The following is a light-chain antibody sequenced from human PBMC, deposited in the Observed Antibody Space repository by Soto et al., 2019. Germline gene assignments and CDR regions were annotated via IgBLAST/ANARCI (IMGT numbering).Light chain of an antibody. CDR3: QQSYSTPQT. V-gene: IGKV3-11*01. CDR1: QSINTY. CDR2: DAS. J-gene: IGKJ1*01. Sequence: ENVLTQSPATLSLSPGEGATLSCRASQSINTYLAWYQQKPGQAPRLLIYDASKRATGIPARFSGSGSGTDFTLTISNLQPEDFATYYCQQSYSTPQTFGQGTKVDI.